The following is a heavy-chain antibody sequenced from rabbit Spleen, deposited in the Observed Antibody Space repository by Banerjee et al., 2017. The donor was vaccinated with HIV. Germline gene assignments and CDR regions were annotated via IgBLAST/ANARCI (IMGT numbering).Heavy chain of an antibody. D-gene: IGHD5-1*01. J-gene: IGHJ4*01. CDR3: TRNLDL. CDR1: GFSFSNKW. Sequence: QEQLEESGGGLVKPEGSLTLTCKASGFSFSNKWMNWVRQAPGKGLEWIARINTDTDNTNYAAWAKGRFTISKSTSLNTVTLQMTSLTAADTATYFCTRNLDLWGPGTLVTVS. CDR2: INTDTDNT. V-gene: IGHV1S47*01.